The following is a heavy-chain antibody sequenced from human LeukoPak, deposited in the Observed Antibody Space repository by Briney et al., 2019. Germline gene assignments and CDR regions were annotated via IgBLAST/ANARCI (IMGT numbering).Heavy chain of an antibody. J-gene: IGHJ6*02. CDR2: IVVGSGNT. CDR3: AAGTTATYYYYGMDV. CDR1: GFTFTSSA. D-gene: IGHD4-11*01. V-gene: IGHV1-58*01. Sequence: ASVKVSCKASGFTFTSSAVQWVRQARGQRLEWIGWIVVGSGNTNYAQKFQERVTITRDMSTSTAYMELSSLRSEDTAVYYCAAGTTATYYYYGMDVWGQGTTVTVSS.